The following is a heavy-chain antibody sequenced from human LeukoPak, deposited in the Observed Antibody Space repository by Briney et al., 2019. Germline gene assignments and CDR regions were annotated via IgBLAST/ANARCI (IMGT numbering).Heavy chain of an antibody. CDR2: ISSSSSYI. D-gene: IGHD3-10*01. Sequence: KPGTSLRLSCAASGFTFSSHGMHWVRRAPGKGLEWVSSISSSSSYIYYADSVKGRFTISRDNAKNSLYLQMNSLRAEDTAVYYCARAVGSGSYPSSWFDPWGQGTLVTVSS. V-gene: IGHV3-21*01. CDR3: ARAVGSGSYPSSWFDP. J-gene: IGHJ5*02. CDR1: GFTFSSHG.